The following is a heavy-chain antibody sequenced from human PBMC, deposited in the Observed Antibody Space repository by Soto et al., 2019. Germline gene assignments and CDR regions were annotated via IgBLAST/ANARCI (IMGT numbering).Heavy chain of an antibody. CDR3: ARDHYVVVPGARYGMDV. V-gene: IGHV1-3*01. CDR1: GYTFTSYA. J-gene: IGHJ6*02. CDR2: INAGNGNT. Sequence: GASVKVSCKASGYTFTSYAMHWVRQAPGQRLEWMGWINAGNGNTKYSQKFQGRVTITRDTSASTAYMELSSLRSEDTAVYYCARDHYVVVPGARYGMDVWGQGTTVTVSS. D-gene: IGHD2-2*01.